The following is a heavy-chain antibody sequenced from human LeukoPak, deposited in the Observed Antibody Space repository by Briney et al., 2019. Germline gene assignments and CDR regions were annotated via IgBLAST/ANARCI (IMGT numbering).Heavy chain of an antibody. V-gene: IGHV4-61*02. D-gene: IGHD3-10*01. J-gene: IGHJ4*02. CDR1: GGSISSGGYY. Sequence: SETLSLTCTVSGGSISSGGYYWSWIRQPAGKGLEWIGRIYTSGSTNYNLSLKSRVTISVDTSKNQFSLKLSSVTAADTAVYYCARQSSGKILWFGELLYFDYWGQGTLVTVSS. CDR3: ARQSSGKILWFGELLYFDY. CDR2: IYTSGST.